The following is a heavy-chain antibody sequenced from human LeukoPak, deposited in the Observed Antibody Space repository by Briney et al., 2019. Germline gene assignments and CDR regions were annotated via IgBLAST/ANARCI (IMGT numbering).Heavy chain of an antibody. CDR2: TSNDGRDK. J-gene: IGHJ4*02. CDR1: GFTFSSYD. Sequence: GGSLRLSCAASGFTFSSYDMHWVRQAPGKGLEWVAVTSNDGRDKHHADSVKGRFTVSRDNSKNTLYLQMNSLRVEDTAVYYCAKDLTTTSADYYFDYWGQGTLVTVSS. CDR3: AKDLTTTSADYYFDY. D-gene: IGHD1-1*01. V-gene: IGHV3-30*18.